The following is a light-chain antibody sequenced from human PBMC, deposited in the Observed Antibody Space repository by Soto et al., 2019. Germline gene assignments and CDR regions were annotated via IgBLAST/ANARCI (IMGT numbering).Light chain of an antibody. Sequence: EVVMTQSPATLSASPGERVILSCRASQNIGSNLAWYQQRPGQAPRLLMYGASTRATETPARFSGSGSATDFTLTISSLQSEDFAVYHCQQHNNWPPYTFGQGTRLEIK. J-gene: IGKJ5*01. CDR2: GAS. CDR3: QQHNNWPPYT. CDR1: QNIGSN. V-gene: IGKV3-15*01.